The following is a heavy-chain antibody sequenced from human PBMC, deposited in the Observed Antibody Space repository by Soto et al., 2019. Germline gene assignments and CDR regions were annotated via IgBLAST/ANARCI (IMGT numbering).Heavy chain of an antibody. Sequence: NPSETLSLTCAVYAGSFSHYYWNWIRQSPGKGREWIGKIKHSGSSNYNPSLRSRVSISVDMSKNQFSLRLTSVTAADTAVYYCARGGSSDWQVALDIWGQGTMVT. D-gene: IGHD6-19*01. J-gene: IGHJ3*02. V-gene: IGHV4-34*01. CDR3: ARGGSSDWQVALDI. CDR2: IKHSGSS. CDR1: AGSFSHYY.